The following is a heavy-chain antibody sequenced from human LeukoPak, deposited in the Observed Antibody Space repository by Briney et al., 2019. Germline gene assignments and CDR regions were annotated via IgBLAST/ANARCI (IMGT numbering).Heavy chain of an antibody. D-gene: IGHD6-13*01. CDR3: ARDPYSSSWFDY. Sequence: ASVKVSCKASGYTFTGYYMHWVRQAPGQGLEWMGWINPNSGGTNYAQKFQGRVTMTRDTSISTAYMELSRLRSDDTAVYYCARDPYSSSWFDYWGQGTLVAVSS. CDR2: INPNSGGT. V-gene: IGHV1-2*02. CDR1: GYTFTGYY. J-gene: IGHJ4*02.